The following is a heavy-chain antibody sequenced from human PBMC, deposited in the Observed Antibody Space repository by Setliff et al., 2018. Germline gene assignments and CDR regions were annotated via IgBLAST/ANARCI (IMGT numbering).Heavy chain of an antibody. CDR3: ARDATYYDFWSDYSPDAFDI. V-gene: IGHV3-7*01. D-gene: IGHD3-3*01. CDR1: GFTFTSYW. J-gene: IGHJ3*02. CDR2: IKQEGSEK. Sequence: GGSLRLSWEAAGFTFTSYWMSWVRQAPGKGLDWVANIKQEGSEKYYVDSVKGRFAISRDNAKNSLYLQMNSLRAEDTAMYYCARDATYYDFWSDYSPDAFDIWGQGTMVTVSS.